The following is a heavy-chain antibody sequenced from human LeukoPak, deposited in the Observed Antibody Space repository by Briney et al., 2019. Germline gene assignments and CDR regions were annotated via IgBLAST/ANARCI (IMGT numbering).Heavy chain of an antibody. D-gene: IGHD6-19*01. J-gene: IGHJ4*02. CDR2: ISYDGSNE. CDR3: ARGSKSSGWYLFDY. V-gene: IGHV3-30*04. Sequence: GGSLRLSCAASGFTFSSYAMHWVRQAPGKGLEWVAVISYDGSNEYYADSVKGRFTISRDNSKNTLYLQMNSLRAEDTAVYYCARGSKSSGWYLFDYWGQGTLVTVSS. CDR1: GFTFSSYA.